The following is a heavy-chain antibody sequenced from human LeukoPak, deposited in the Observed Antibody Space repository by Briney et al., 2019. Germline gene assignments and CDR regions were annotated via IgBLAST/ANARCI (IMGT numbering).Heavy chain of an antibody. D-gene: IGHD3-16*02. CDR2: INQDGSEK. V-gene: IGHV3-7*01. J-gene: IGHJ4*02. Sequence: GGSLRLSCAASGFTFSSYWMSWVRQAPGKGLEWVANINQDGSEKYYVDSVKGGFTISRDNAKNSLYLQMNTLRADDTAVYYCARSYYDYVWGSYRTDYWGQGTLVTVSS. CDR1: GFTFSSYW. CDR3: ARSYYDYVWGSYRTDY.